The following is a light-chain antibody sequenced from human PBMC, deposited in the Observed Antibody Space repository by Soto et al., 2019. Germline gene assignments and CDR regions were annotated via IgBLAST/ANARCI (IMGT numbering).Light chain of an antibody. CDR2: KAS. CDR3: QHYNSYSEA. J-gene: IGKJ1*01. CDR1: QTISSW. Sequence: QMTQSPSTLSGAVGHRVTITFRFSQTISSWLAWYQQKPGKAPKLLIYKASTLKSGVPSRFSGSGSGTEFTLTISSLQPDDFATYYCQHYNSYSEAFGQGTKVDIK. V-gene: IGKV1-5*03.